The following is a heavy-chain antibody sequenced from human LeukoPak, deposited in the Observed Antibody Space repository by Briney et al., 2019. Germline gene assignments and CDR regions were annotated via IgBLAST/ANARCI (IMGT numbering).Heavy chain of an antibody. J-gene: IGHJ5*02. CDR3: ARSITMIVDWFDP. CDR1: GFTFSSYE. Sequence: GGSLRLSCAASGFTFSSYEMNWVRQAPGKGLEWVSYISSSGSTIHYADSVKGRFTISRDNAKNSLYLQMNSLRAEDTAVYFCARSITMIVDWFDPWGQGTLVTVSS. CDR2: ISSSGSTI. D-gene: IGHD3-22*01. V-gene: IGHV3-48*03.